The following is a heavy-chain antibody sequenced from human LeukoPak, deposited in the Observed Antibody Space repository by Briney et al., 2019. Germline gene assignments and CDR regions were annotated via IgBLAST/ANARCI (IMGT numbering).Heavy chain of an antibody. V-gene: IGHV4-39*01. Sequence: SETLSLTCTVSGGSISSSSYYWGWIRQPPGKGLEWMGSIYYSGSTYYNPSLKSRVTISVDTSKNQFSLDLSSVTAADTAVYYCARQKCTSTSCLTKNAIDIWGQGTMVTVSS. CDR3: ARQKCTSTSCLTKNAIDI. D-gene: IGHD2-2*01. CDR1: GGSISSSSYY. J-gene: IGHJ3*02. CDR2: IYYSGST.